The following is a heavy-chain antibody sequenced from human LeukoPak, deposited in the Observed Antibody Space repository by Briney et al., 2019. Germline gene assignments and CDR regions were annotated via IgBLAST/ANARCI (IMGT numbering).Heavy chain of an antibody. CDR1: GYTFTSYY. V-gene: IGHV1-18*04. D-gene: IGHD3-3*01. J-gene: IGHJ4*02. Sequence: ASVKVSCKASGYTFTSYYMHWVRQAPGQGLEWMGWISAYNGNTNYAQKLQGRVTMTTDTSTSTAYMELRSLRSDDTAVYYCARDIPNYDFWSGYYTVERAGGSDYWGQGTLVTVSS. CDR2: ISAYNGNT. CDR3: ARDIPNYDFWSGYYTVERAGGSDY.